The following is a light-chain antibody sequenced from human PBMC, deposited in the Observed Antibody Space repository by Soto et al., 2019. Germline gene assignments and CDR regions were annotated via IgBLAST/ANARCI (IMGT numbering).Light chain of an antibody. J-gene: IGKJ1*01. CDR2: GAS. CDR1: QSVSSIY. Sequence: EIVLTQSPGTLSLSPGERATLSCRASQSVSSIYLAWYQQKPGQAPSLLISGASTRATGVPDRFSGSGSGTDFTLTISSLQSEDFAVYFCQQYHIWPSWTFGQGTKVDI. CDR3: QQYHIWPSWT. V-gene: IGKV3-20*01.